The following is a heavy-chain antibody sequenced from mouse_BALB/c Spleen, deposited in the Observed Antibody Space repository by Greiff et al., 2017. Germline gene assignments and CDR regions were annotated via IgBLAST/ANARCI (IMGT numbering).Heavy chain of an antibody. CDR2: ISYSGST. D-gene: IGHD4-1*01. J-gene: IGHJ3*01. Sequence: EVQLQESGPGLVKPSQSLSLTCTVTGYSITSDYAWNWIRQFPGNKLEWMGYISYSGSTSYNPSLKSRISITRDTSKNQFFLQLNSVTTEDTATYYCADWDVYAYWGQGTLVTVSA. V-gene: IGHV3-2*02. CDR3: ADWDVYAY. CDR1: GYSITSDYA.